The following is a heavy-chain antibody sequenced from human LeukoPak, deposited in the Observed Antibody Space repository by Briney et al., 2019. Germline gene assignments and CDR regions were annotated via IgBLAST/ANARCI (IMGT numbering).Heavy chain of an antibody. J-gene: IGHJ4*02. Sequence: GGSLRLSCAASGFTFDDYGMSRIRQSPGRGLEWVSFIRNDETEIHYADFAKGRFTTSRDRSKNSVYLQMNSLRPDDTALYYCAKDGGRYRFDFWGQGTMVTVSS. D-gene: IGHD3-16*02. CDR1: GFTFDDYG. CDR2: IRNDETEI. V-gene: IGHV3-30*02. CDR3: AKDGGRYRFDF.